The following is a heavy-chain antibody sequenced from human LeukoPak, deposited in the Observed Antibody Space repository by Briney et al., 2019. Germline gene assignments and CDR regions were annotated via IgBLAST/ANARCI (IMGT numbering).Heavy chain of an antibody. CDR3: ARADFIDAGPYLIGP. J-gene: IGHJ5*02. CDR1: GYSFTDYY. Sequence: VASVRVSCKTSGYSFTDYYIHWVRQAPGQGLEWMGWINTKSGRTSSARKFQGRVTMTRDPSITTVYMDMAWLTSDHTAIYFCARADFIDAGPYLIGPWGQGTLVTVSS. V-gene: IGHV1-2*02. CDR2: INTKSGRT. D-gene: IGHD3-3*01.